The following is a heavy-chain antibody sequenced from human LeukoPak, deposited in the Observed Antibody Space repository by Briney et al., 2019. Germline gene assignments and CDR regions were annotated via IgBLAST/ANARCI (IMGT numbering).Heavy chain of an antibody. CDR3: ARDLLRFWEWLYSMDV. CDR2: ISSSSSYI. Sequence: PGGSLRLSCAASGFTFSSYSMNWVRQAPGKGLEWVSSISSSSSYIYYADSVKGRFTISSDNAKNSLYLQMNSLRAEDTAVYYCARDLLRFWEWLYSMDVWGKGTTVAVSS. CDR1: GFTFSSYS. D-gene: IGHD3-3*01. V-gene: IGHV3-21*01. J-gene: IGHJ6*04.